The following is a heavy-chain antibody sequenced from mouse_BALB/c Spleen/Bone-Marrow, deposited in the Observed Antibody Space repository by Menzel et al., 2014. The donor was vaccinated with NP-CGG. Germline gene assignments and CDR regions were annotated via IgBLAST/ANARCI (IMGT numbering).Heavy chain of an antibody. CDR2: ISSGSSTI. CDR3: VRSGSSSGYFDY. Sequence: EVKLVESGGGLVQPGGSRKLSCAASGFTFSSFGMHWVRQAPEKGLEWVAYISSGSSTIYYGDTVMGRFTISRDNPKNTLFLQMTSLRSKDTATYYCVRSGSSSGYFDYWGQGTTLTVSS. D-gene: IGHD1-1*01. J-gene: IGHJ2*01. V-gene: IGHV5-17*02. CDR1: GFTFSSFG.